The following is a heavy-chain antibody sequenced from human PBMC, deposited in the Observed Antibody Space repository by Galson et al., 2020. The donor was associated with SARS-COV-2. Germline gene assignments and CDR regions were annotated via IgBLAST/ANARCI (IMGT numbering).Heavy chain of an antibody. V-gene: IGHV4-39*01. CDR1: GGSISSSSYY. CDR3: ARQYWRWLQLRPNTFDY. Sequence: SETLSLTCTVSGGSISSSSYYWGWIRQPPGKGLEWIGSIYYSGSTYYNPSLKSRVTISVDTSKNQFSLKLSSVTAADTAVYYCARQYWRWLQLRPNTFDYWGQGTLVTVSS. D-gene: IGHD5-12*01. CDR2: IYYSGST. J-gene: IGHJ4*02.